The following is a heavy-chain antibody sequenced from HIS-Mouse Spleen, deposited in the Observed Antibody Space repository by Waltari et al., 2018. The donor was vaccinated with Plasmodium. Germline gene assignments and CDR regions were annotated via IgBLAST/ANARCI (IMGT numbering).Heavy chain of an antibody. V-gene: IGHV1-18*01. CDR3: ARLLPWVHGHFDY. CDR2: ISGYNGNT. J-gene: IGHJ4*02. CDR1: GSTFSSQG. D-gene: IGHD1-26*01. Sequence: QVQLVQSEPEGKRPGASVKGSCKASGSTFSSQGYIWVCQAPGQGLEWMGWISGYNGNTNYAQKVQGRVTMTTDTSTSTAYMELRSLRSDDTAVYYCARLLPWVHGHFDYWGQGTLVTVSS.